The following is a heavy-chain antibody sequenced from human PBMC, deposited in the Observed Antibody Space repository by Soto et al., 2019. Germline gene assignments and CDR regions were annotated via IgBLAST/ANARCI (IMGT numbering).Heavy chain of an antibody. J-gene: IGHJ6*03. CDR3: ARAGSITIFSFIPRYYHYMDV. CDR1: GFTFSSYG. D-gene: IGHD3-9*01. Sequence: HPGGSLRLSCAASGFTFSSYGMHWVRQAPGKGLEWVAVIWYDGSNKYYADSVKGRFTISRDNSKNTLYLQMNSLRAEDTAVYYCARAGSITIFSFIPRYYHYMDVWGKGTAVTVSS. CDR2: IWYDGSNK. V-gene: IGHV3-33*01.